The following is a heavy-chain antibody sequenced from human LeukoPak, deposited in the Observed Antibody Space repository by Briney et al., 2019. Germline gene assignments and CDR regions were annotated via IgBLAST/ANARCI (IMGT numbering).Heavy chain of an antibody. CDR3: ARAVLRFLEWLPRYNWFDP. CDR2: INHSGST. V-gene: IGHV4-34*01. J-gene: IGHJ5*02. D-gene: IGHD3-3*01. CDR1: GGSFSGYY. Sequence: SETLSLTCAVYGGSFSGYYWSWIRQPPGKGLEWIGEINHSGSTNYNPSLKSRVTISVDTSKNQFSLKLSSVTAADTAVYYCARAVLRFLEWLPRYNWFDPWGQGTLVTVSS.